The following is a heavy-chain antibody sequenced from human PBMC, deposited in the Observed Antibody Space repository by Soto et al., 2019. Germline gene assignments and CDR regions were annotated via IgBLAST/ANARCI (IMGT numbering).Heavy chain of an antibody. J-gene: IGHJ4*02. D-gene: IGHD2-2*02. Sequence: SETLSLTCAVYGGSFSGYYWSWIRQPPGKGLEWIGEINHSGSTNYNPSLKSRVTISVDTSKNQFSLELSSVTAADTAVYYCARSGRRNCSSTSCYRVCDYWGQGTLVTVSS. CDR1: GGSFSGYY. CDR2: INHSGST. CDR3: ARSGRRNCSSTSCYRVCDY. V-gene: IGHV4-34*01.